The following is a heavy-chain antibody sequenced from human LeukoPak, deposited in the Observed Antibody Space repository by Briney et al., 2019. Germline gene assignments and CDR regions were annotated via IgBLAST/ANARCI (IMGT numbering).Heavy chain of an antibody. Sequence: SETLSLTCTVSGGSISSGSYYWGWIRQPPGKGLEWIGSIYYSGSTYYNPSLKSRVTISVDTSKNQFSLKLSSVTAADTAVYYCARSRGATRAFYFDYWGQGTLVTVSS. CDR1: GGSISSGSYY. D-gene: IGHD1-26*01. CDR3: ARSRGATRAFYFDY. J-gene: IGHJ4*02. CDR2: IYYSGST. V-gene: IGHV4-39*07.